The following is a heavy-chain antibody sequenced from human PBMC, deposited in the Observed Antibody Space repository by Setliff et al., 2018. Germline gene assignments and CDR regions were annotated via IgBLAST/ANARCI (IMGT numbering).Heavy chain of an antibody. V-gene: IGHV3-33*01. D-gene: IGHD3-9*01. CDR2: IWYDGSNK. Sequence: GESLKISCAASGFTFSSYGMHWVRQAPGKGLEWVAVIWYDGSNKYYADSVKGRFTISRDNSKNTLYLQMNSLRAEDTAVYYCACPDILTGLYDYWGQGTMVTVSS. CDR3: ACPDILTGLYDY. CDR1: GFTFSSYG. J-gene: IGHJ4*02.